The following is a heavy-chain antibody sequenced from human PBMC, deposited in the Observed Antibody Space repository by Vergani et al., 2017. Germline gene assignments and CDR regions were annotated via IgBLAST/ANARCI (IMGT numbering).Heavy chain of an antibody. CDR1: GFSFNTYG. CDR2: IGYDGRIK. J-gene: IGHJ4*02. V-gene: IGHV3-30*02. Sequence: QVQLVETVGGVVQPGRSLRLYCATSGFSFNTYGAHWVREAPGKGLEWVAFIGYDGRIKYNLDSVKCRFTISRDTSKKTLSLQMRILRADDTAVYYFTKDGRENSDYGYFDYWGQGTLVTVSS. CDR3: TKDGRENSDYGYFDY. D-gene: IGHD4-17*01.